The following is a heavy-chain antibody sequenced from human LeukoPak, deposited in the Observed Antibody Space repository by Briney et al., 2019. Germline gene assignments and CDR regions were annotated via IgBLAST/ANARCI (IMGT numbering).Heavy chain of an antibody. J-gene: IGHJ4*02. D-gene: IGHD2-15*01. CDR2: IYYSGST. CDR1: GVSISSGGYY. CDR3: AGSGGSWRNFDY. V-gene: IGHV4-31*03. Sequence: PSETRSLTCTVSGVSISSGGYYWSWIRQHPGKGLEWIGYIYYSGSTYYNPSLKSRVTISVDTSKNQFSLKLSSVTAADTAVYYCAGSGGSWRNFDYWGQGTLVTVSS.